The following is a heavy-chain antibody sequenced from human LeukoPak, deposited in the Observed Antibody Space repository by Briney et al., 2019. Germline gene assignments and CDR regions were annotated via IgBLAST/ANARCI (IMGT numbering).Heavy chain of an antibody. CDR2: INSSGGST. CDR1: GYTFTSYY. J-gene: IGHJ6*03. V-gene: IGHV1-46*01. Sequence: GASVKVPCKASGYTFTSYYMHWVRQAPGQGLEWIGIINSSGGSTSYAQKFQGRVTMTRDMSTSTVYMELSSLRSEDTAVYYCARSARHYYYMDVWGKGTTVTVSS. CDR3: ARSARHYYYMDV.